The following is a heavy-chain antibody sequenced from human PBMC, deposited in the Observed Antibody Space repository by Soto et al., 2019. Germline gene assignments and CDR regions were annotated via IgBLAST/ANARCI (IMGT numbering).Heavy chain of an antibody. CDR1: GFTFSDYY. J-gene: IGHJ4*02. V-gene: IGHV3-11*03. Sequence: PGGSLRLSCAASGFTFSDYYMSWIRQAPGKGLEWVSYISSSSSYTNYADSVKGRFTISRDNAKNSLYLQMNSLRAEDTAVYYCASFSGLVNYYDSSGYYYGCNYWGQGTLVTVSS. CDR3: ASFSGLVNYYDSSGYYYGCNY. CDR2: ISSSSSYT. D-gene: IGHD3-22*01.